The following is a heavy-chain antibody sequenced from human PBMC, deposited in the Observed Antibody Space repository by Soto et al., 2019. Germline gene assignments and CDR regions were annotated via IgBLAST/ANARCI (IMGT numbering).Heavy chain of an antibody. D-gene: IGHD7-27*01. CDR3: AKKGSPSGDHANWYFDL. V-gene: IGHV3-23*01. CDR1: GFTFRSYA. J-gene: IGHJ2*01. Sequence: PWGSLRLSCAASGFTFRSYAMGWVRQGPGKGLEWISTIVGSGTSAYYADSVKGRFTISRDNSKNTLYLQMDSLSDDDTAVYFCAKKGSPSGDHANWYFDLWGRGTLVTVSS. CDR2: IVGSGTSA.